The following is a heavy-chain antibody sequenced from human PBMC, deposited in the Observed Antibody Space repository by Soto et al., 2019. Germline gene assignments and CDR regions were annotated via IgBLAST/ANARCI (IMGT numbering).Heavy chain of an antibody. CDR2: IYNGGGT. Sequence: EVQLVETGGGLIQPGGSLRLSCAASGFTVSGNYMIWVRQAPGKGLEWVSVIYNGGGTYYADSVKGRFTIARDNSKNTLYLQMNSLRAEDTAVYYCASTRGSSYDYWGQGTLVIVSS. J-gene: IGHJ4*02. D-gene: IGHD6-6*01. CDR3: ASTRGSSYDY. CDR1: GFTVSGNY. V-gene: IGHV3-53*02.